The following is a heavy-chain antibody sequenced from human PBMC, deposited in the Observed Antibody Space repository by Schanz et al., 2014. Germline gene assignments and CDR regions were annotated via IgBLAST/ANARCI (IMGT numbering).Heavy chain of an antibody. Sequence: QAQLMQSGPELKRPGASVKVSCTASGYTLKNYGISWVRQAPGLGLEWMGWITAYNGDTNYALKLQGRVTMTTDTSTGTAYMELRSLRSDDTALYYCTRGGYSYDLSAFDIWGQGTMVTVSS. CDR2: ITAYNGDT. V-gene: IGHV1-18*01. D-gene: IGHD5-18*01. CDR3: TRGGYSYDLSAFDI. CDR1: GYTLKNYG. J-gene: IGHJ3*02.